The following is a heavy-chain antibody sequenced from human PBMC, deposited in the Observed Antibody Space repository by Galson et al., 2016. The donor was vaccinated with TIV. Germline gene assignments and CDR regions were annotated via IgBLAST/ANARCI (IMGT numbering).Heavy chain of an antibody. V-gene: IGHV3-66*02. CDR3: ARDRYYDASGYYYYYYGMDV. CDR1: EITVSINY. D-gene: IGHD3-22*01. CDR2: IYSGGSA. J-gene: IGHJ6*02. Sequence: SLRLSCAASEITVSINYMTWVRQAPGKGLEWVSTIYSGGSAFYADSVKGRFTISRDSSKNTLYLQMNNVRTEDTAVYYCARDRYYDASGYYYYYYGMDVWGQGTTVIGSS.